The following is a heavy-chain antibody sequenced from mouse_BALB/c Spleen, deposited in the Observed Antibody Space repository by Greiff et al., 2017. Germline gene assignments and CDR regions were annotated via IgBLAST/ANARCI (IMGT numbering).Heavy chain of an antibody. J-gene: IGHJ2*01. CDR3: AREKYGNYGY. Sequence: DVQLQESGPGLVKPSQSLSLTCSVTGYSITSGYYWNWIRQFPGNKLEWMGYISYDGSNNYNPSLKNRISITRDTSKNQFFLKLNSVTTEDTATYYCAREKYGNYGYWGQGTTLTVSS. CDR1: GYSITSGYY. CDR2: ISYDGSN. D-gene: IGHD2-10*02. V-gene: IGHV3-6*02.